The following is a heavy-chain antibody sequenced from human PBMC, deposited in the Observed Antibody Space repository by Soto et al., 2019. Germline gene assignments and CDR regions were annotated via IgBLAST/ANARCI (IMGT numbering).Heavy chain of an antibody. J-gene: IGHJ4*02. CDR2: IDPGDSYT. Sequence: PGESLKISCKASGYGFTTYWISWVRQMPGKGLEWMGRIDPGDSYTNYSSSFQGHVTISADKSISTAYLQWSILKASDTAMYFCARFDFRGNAPVDYWGQGTQVTVSS. CDR3: ARFDFRGNAPVDY. CDR1: GYGFTTYW. D-gene: IGHD3-10*01. V-gene: IGHV5-10-1*01.